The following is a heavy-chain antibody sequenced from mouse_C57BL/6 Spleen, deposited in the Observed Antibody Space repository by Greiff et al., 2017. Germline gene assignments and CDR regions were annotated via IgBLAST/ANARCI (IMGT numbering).Heavy chain of an antibody. D-gene: IGHD1-1*01. J-gene: IGHJ1*03. CDR1: GYTFTSYG. Sequence: VQLQQSGAELARPGASVKLSCKASGYTFTSYGISWVKQRTGQGLEWIGEIYPRRGNTYYNEKFKGKATLTADKSSSTAYMELRSLTSEDSAVYFCARSDTTVVATTEVWGTGTTVTVSS. V-gene: IGHV1-81*01. CDR2: IYPRRGNT. CDR3: ARSDTTVVATTEV.